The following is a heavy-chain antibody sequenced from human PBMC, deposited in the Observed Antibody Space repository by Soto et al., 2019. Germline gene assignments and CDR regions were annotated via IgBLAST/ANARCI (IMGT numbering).Heavy chain of an antibody. CDR2: IYYSGST. V-gene: IGHV4-39*01. CDR3: ARQHSSGWYVYFDY. CDR1: GGSISSSSYY. D-gene: IGHD6-19*01. Sequence: QLQLQESGPGLVKPSETLSLTCTVSGGSISSSSYYWGWIRQPPGKELEWIGSIYYSGSTYYNPSLKSRATICVATSKNHFSLKLSSVTAADTAVYYFARQHSSGWYVYFDYWGQGTLVTVSS. J-gene: IGHJ4*02.